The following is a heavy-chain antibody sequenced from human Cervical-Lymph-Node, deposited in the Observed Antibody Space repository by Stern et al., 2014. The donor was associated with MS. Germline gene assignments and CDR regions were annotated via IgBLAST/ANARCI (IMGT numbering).Heavy chain of an antibody. Sequence: QLVQSGAEVQKPGSSVKVSCKASGDTSNTDAIHWVRQAPGQGLEWMGGIIPVFGTPVYAERFKGRVSMAADESTATDYMELSSLRSDDTAVYYCARGASSAAWYKHAVDVWGQGTTVTVSS. V-gene: IGHV1-69*01. CDR1: GDTSNTDA. CDR2: IIPVFGTP. D-gene: IGHD1-14*01. CDR3: ARGASSAAWYKHAVDV. J-gene: IGHJ6*02.